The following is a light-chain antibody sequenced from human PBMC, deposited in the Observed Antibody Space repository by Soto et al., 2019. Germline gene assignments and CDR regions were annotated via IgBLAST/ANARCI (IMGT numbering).Light chain of an antibody. CDR1: QSLRSS. CDR2: DAS. V-gene: IGKV3-15*01. J-gene: IGKJ1*01. CDR3: QQYNNWPQT. Sequence: ETMMTQSPDTLSVSLGERATLSCRASQSLRSSLAWYQQKPGQAPRLLIYDASTRATGIPARVSGSGSGTDFTLTISGLQSEDFAFYYCQQYNNWPQTFGQGTKVEIK.